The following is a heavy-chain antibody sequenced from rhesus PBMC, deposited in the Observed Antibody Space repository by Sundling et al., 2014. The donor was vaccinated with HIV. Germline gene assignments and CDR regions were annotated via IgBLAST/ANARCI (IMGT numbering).Heavy chain of an antibody. J-gene: IGHJ2*01. CDR3: ASSVTGTTRYFDL. V-gene: IGHV4-165*01. CDR2: ISGSSGST. Sequence: QAQLQESGPGLVKPSETLSLTCAVSGGSFSGHYWGWIRQPPGKGRAVELVYISGSSGSTDYNPSLKSRVTISTDTSKNQFSLKLTSVTAADTAVYYCASSVTGTTRYFDLWGPRHPNHHLL. D-gene: IGHD1-26*01. CDR1: GGSFSGHY.